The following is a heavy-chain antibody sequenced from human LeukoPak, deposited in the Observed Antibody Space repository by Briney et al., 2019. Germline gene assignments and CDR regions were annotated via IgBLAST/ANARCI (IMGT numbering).Heavy chain of an antibody. CDR3: ARGATVTTDWYFDL. Sequence: LSLTCAVYGGSFSGYYWSWIRQPPGKGLEWLSSISSSGDYIYYADSLKGRFTISRDNAKNSLYLQMSSLRAEDTSVYYCARGATVTTDWYFDLWGRGTLVSVSS. D-gene: IGHD4-17*01. CDR2: ISSSGDYI. V-gene: IGHV3-11*04. CDR1: GGSFSGYY. J-gene: IGHJ2*01.